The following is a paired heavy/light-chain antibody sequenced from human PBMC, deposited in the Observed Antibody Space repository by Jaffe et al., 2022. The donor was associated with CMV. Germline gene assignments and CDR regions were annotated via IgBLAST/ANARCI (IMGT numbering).Heavy chain of an antibody. J-gene: IGHJ5*02. V-gene: IGHV4-31*03. D-gene: IGHD3-10*01. CDR3: ARLRISTLRGLMLGWLDP. Sequence: QVQLQESGPGLVKPSQTLSLTCTVSGGSISSDGYNWSWIRQHPGKGLEWIGDIYYGGKTNYNPSLKNRVIISADTSKNQFSLKLRAVTAADTAVYYCARLRISTLRGLMLGWLDPWGQGTLVTVSS. CDR2: IYYGGKT. CDR1: GGSISSDGYN.
Light chain of an antibody. CDR2: ETS. CDR3: QQRSNSLT. CDR1: QSVGSY. J-gene: IGKJ4*01. V-gene: IGKV3-11*01. Sequence: IVLTQSPATLSLSPGERATLSCRASQSVGSYLAWYQQKPGQAPRLLIYETSNRATGIPARFSGSGSGTDFTLTINSLEPEDFAVYYCQQRSNSLTFGGGTKVEIK.